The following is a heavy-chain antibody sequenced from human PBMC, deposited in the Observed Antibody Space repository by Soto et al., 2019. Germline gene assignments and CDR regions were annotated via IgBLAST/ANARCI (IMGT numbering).Heavy chain of an antibody. V-gene: IGHV1-18*01. J-gene: IGHJ4*02. Sequence: ASVKVSCKGLGYTFTSYGISWVRQAPGQGLEWMGWIRPNGGHTNYAQKFQDRVTMTRDTSTTTVYMDLRSLGSDDAAVYYCAIIGSGDYSDFDYWGQGTLVTVSS. CDR3: AIIGSGDYSDFDY. CDR1: GYTFTSYG. D-gene: IGHD4-4*01. CDR2: IRPNGGHT.